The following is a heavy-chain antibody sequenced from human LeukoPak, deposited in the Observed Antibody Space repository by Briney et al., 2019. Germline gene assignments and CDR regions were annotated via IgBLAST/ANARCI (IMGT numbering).Heavy chain of an antibody. V-gene: IGHV4-30-4*01. CDR2: IYHSGST. Sequence: SQTLSLTCTVSGGSISSGDYYWSWVRQPPGKGLEWIGEIYHSGSTNYNPSLKSRVTISVDKSKNQFSLKLSSVTAADTAVYYCARGALGVFDYWGQGTLVTVSS. CDR3: ARGALGVFDY. CDR1: GGSISSGDYY. J-gene: IGHJ4*02.